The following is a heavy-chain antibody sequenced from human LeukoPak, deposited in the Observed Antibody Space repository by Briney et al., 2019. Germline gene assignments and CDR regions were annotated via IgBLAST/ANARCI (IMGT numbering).Heavy chain of an antibody. J-gene: IGHJ4*02. D-gene: IGHD3-22*01. Sequence: GASVKVSCKASGGTFSSCAISWVRQAPGQGLEWMGRIIPILGTANYAQKFQGRVTITTDESTSTAYMELSSLRSEDTAVYYCARLIYDSSGYYFDYWGQGTLVTVSS. CDR3: ARLIYDSSGYYFDY. CDR1: GGTFSSCA. V-gene: IGHV1-69*11. CDR2: IIPILGTA.